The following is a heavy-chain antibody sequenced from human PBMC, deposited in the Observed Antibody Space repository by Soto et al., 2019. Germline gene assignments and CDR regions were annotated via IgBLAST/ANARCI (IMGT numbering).Heavy chain of an antibody. J-gene: IGHJ4*02. D-gene: IGHD3-22*01. CDR2: ISGHNGNT. CDR3: ARHRFNYYDNTVYYYFDY. V-gene: IGHV1-18*04. Sequence: ASVKVSCKASGYTFTSYGISWVRQAPGQGPEWMGWISGHNGNTNHPQSLQGRVTMTTDTSRNTAYMELRSLRSDDTAVYYCARHRFNYYDNTVYYYFDYWGQGTLVTVSS. CDR1: GYTFTSYG.